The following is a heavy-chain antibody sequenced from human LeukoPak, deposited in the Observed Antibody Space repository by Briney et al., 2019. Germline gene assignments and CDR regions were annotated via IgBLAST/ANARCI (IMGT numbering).Heavy chain of an antibody. D-gene: IGHD6-19*01. CDR3: ARDNGGSGWVY. V-gene: IGHV4-59*08. Sequence: SETLSLTCTVSGGSIGSYYWSWIRQTPGKGLEWIGNIFYSGSPNYNPSLKSRVTTSFDTSKNQFSLQLSFVTAADTAVYYCARDNGGSGWVYWGQGTLVTVSS. CDR1: GGSIGSYY. J-gene: IGHJ4*02. CDR2: IFYSGSP.